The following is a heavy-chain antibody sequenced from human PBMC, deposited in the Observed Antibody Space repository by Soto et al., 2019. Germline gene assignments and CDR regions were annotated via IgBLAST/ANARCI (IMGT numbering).Heavy chain of an antibody. Sequence: DVQLVESGGDLVQPGGSLRLSCATYGFTFSNYWMTWVRQAPGKGLEWVAHINTDGSQKSHVDSVKGRFTISRDNAKRSLDQQMNSLRAEDTAVYYCGRAAYNQDGLDVWGQGTTVTVS. J-gene: IGHJ6*02. CDR2: INTDGSQK. CDR3: GRAAYNQDGLDV. CDR1: GFTFSNYW. V-gene: IGHV3-7*04. D-gene: IGHD1-1*01.